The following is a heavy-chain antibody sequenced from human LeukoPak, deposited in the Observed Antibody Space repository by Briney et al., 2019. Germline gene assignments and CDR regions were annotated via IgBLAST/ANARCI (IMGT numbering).Heavy chain of an antibody. V-gene: IGHV3-7*01. D-gene: IGHD2/OR15-2a*01. J-gene: IGHJ4*02. Sequence: GGSPRLSREVSGFPLYMYWMTWGRPAPGEGMGWVAKIDEDGNADWYADSLKGRFTVSRDNTQSSLYLQMSGLRVEDTAVYYCAREVFPGGLLNTAFDHWGQGALVTVSS. CDR2: IDEDGNAD. CDR3: AREVFPGGLLNTAFDH. CDR1: GFPLYMYW.